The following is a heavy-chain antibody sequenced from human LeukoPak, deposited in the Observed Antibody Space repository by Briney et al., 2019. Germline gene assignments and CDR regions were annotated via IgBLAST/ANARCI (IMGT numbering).Heavy chain of an antibody. V-gene: IGHV3-33*01. J-gene: IGHJ4*02. Sequence: GRSLRLSCVAAGFTFNSHGMQWVRQAPGKGLEWVAVVWYDGTNKYYADSVKGRFAVSRDNSKDTVYLEMNSLRAEDAAIYYCARGHAKSRGAFDLWGQGTLVTVSS. CDR1: GFTFNSHG. CDR3: ARGHAKSRGAFDL. CDR2: VWYDGTNK.